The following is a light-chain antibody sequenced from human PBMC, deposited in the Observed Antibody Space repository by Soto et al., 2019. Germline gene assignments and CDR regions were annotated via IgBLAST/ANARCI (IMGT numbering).Light chain of an antibody. V-gene: IGLV2-14*01. CDR2: DVS. CDR3: SSYTSSSTLA. J-gene: IGLJ3*02. Sequence: QSVLTQPASVSGSPGQSITISCTGTSSDVGGYNYVSWYQQHPGKDPKLMIYDVSNRPSGVSNRFSGSKSGNTASLTISGLQAEDEADYYCSSYTSSSTLAFGGGTKLTVL. CDR1: SSDVGGYNY.